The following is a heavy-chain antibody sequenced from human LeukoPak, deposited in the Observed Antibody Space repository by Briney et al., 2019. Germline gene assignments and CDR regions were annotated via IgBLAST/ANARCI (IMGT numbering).Heavy chain of an antibody. CDR3: ARGPYKYDGSRAFDI. J-gene: IGHJ3*02. CDR2: IYYTGST. V-gene: IGHV4-59*08. Sequence: SETLSLTCTVSGGSISTYYWSWLRQPPGKGLEWVGYIYYTGSTNYNPSLKRRVTISVDTSKNQFSLKQTSGATAGTAVYYCARGPYKYDGSRAFDIWGQGTMVPVSS. D-gene: IGHD3-22*01. CDR1: GGSISTYY.